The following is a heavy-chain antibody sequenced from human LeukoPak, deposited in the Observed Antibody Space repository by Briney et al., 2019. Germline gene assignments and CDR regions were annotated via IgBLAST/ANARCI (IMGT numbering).Heavy chain of an antibody. D-gene: IGHD6-19*01. J-gene: IGHJ6*02. V-gene: IGHV4-34*01. CDR3: ARGKQWPYYYGMDV. CDR1: GGSFSDYY. CDR2: INHSGST. Sequence: SETLSLTCAVYGGSFSDYYWNWIRQPPGKGLEWIGEINHSGSTNYNPSLKGPVTISVDTSKNQFSLKLSSVTAADTAVYYCARGKQWPYYYGMDVWGQGTTVTVSS.